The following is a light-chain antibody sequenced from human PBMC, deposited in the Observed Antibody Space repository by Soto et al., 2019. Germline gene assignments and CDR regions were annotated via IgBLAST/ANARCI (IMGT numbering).Light chain of an antibody. J-gene: IGKJ4*01. V-gene: IGKV3-20*01. CDR1: QSVSNSH. Sequence: EIVLTQSPGTLSLSPGERATLSCRASQSVSNSHLAWHQQKPGQAPRLLIFGVSSRAAGIPDRFSGSGSGTYFTLTISRLEPEDYAVYYCQQYDKSPLTFGGGTKVEIK. CDR3: QQYDKSPLT. CDR2: GVS.